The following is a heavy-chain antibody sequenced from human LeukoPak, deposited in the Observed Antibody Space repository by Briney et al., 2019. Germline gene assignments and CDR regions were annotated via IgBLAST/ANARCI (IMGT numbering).Heavy chain of an antibody. J-gene: IGHJ4*02. CDR1: GGFISSSTW. V-gene: IGHV4-4*02. D-gene: IGHD4-17*01. CDR2: IYRDGNT. Sequence: SETLSLTCTVSGGFISSSTWWSWVRQPPGKGLEWIGEIYRDGNTNYNPSLKGRVAIFVDKSKNQFSLNLSSVTAADTAVYYCARNPGSDYPEWWGQGTLVTVSS. CDR3: ARNPGSDYPEW.